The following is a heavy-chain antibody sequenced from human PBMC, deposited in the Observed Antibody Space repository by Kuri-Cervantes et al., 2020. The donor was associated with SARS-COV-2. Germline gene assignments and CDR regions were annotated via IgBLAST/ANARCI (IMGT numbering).Heavy chain of an antibody. Sequence: ASVKVSCKASGYTFTSYDINWVRQATGQGLEWMGWMNPNSGNTGYAQKFQGRVTMTRNTSISTAYMELSSLRSEDTAVYYCARGLLGPDYDFWSGYRNNWFDPWGQGNLVTGAS. D-gene: IGHD3-3*01. J-gene: IGHJ5*02. CDR1: GYTFTSYD. CDR3: ARGLLGPDYDFWSGYRNNWFDP. CDR2: MNPNSGNT. V-gene: IGHV1-8*01.